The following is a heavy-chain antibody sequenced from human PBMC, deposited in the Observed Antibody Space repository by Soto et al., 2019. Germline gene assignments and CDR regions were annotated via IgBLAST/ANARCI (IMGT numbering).Heavy chain of an antibody. Sequence: EVQLVESGGGLVQPGGSLRLSCAASGFTFSDYYMDWVRQAPGKGLECVGRIRNKANSYSTEYAASVKGRFTISRDDSKSSRYLQMDSLKTEDTAVYYCVRLFLSSDLNTFAYWGQGTLVTVSS. V-gene: IGHV3-72*01. J-gene: IGHJ4*02. CDR1: GFTFSDYY. CDR2: IRNKANSYST. CDR3: VRLFLSSDLNTFAY. D-gene: IGHD6-19*01.